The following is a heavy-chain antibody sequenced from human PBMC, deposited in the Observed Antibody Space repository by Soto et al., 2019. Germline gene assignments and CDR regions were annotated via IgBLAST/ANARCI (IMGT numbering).Heavy chain of an antibody. V-gene: IGHV4-39*01. D-gene: IGHD1-26*01. J-gene: IGHJ4*02. CDR1: GGSISHNSYY. Sequence: QLHLQESGPGLVKPSETLSLTCTVSGGSISHNSYYWGWIRQPPGKGLEWIGSIYYSESTYDNPSLKSRATISGDTSKNLVSLDLRSVTAADTAVYYGARHSTRCTSYSPFEYWGQGALVTVSS. CDR2: IYYSEST. CDR3: ARHSTRCTSYSPFEY.